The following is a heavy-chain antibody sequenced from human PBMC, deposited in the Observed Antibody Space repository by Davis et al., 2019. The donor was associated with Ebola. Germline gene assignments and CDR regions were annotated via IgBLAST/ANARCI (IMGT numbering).Heavy chain of an antibody. CDR1: GGSISSSNW. CDR3: ARHCSGLRWLVGFEY. D-gene: IGHD6-19*01. J-gene: IGHJ4*02. V-gene: IGHV4-4*02. Sequence: SETLSLTCAVSGGSISSSNWWSWVRQPPGKGLEWIGEIYHSGSTNYNPSLKSRVTISVDTSKNQFSLKLNSVTAADTAVYYCARHCSGLRWLVGFEYWGQGPLVTVSS. CDR2: IYHSGST.